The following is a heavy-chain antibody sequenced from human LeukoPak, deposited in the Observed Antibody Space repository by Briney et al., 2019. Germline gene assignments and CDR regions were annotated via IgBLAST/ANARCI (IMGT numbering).Heavy chain of an antibody. CDR2: IYYSGST. CDR1: GGSISSYY. Sequence: SETLSLTCTVSGGSISSYYWSWIRQPPGKGLEWIGNIYYSGSTNYNPSLKSRVTISVDTSKNQFSLKLSSVTAADTAVYYCALGSVPATYYYYYMDAWGKGTTVTVSS. J-gene: IGHJ6*03. CDR3: ALGSVPATYYYYYMDA. D-gene: IGHD2-2*01. V-gene: IGHV4-59*01.